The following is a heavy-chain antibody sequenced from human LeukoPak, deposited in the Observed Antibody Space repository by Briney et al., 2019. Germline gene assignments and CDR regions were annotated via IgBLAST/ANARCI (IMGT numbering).Heavy chain of an antibody. CDR1: GGSFSGYY. CDR2: INHSGST. D-gene: IGHD3-22*01. J-gene: IGHJ6*02. V-gene: IGHV4-34*01. Sequence: SETLSLTCAVYGGSFSGYYWSWLRQPPGKGLEWIGEINHSGSTNYNPSLKSRVTISVDTSKNQFSLKLSSVTAADTAVYYCARCQTVVIDYYYYGMDVWGQGTTVTVSS. CDR3: ARCQTVVIDYYYYGMDV.